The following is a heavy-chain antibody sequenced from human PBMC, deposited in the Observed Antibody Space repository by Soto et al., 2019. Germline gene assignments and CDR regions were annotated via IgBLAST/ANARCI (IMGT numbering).Heavy chain of an antibody. V-gene: IGHV3-30*03. J-gene: IGHJ5*02. CDR2: ISNDGSNK. CDR1: GFTFSSYG. Sequence: GGSLRLSCAASGFTFSSYGMHWVRQAPGKGLEWVAVISNDGSNKYYADSVKGRFTISRDNSKNSLYLQMNSLRAEDTAVYYCARHPERIAQIGWFDPWGQGTLVTVSS. D-gene: IGHD6-13*01. CDR3: ARHPERIAQIGWFDP.